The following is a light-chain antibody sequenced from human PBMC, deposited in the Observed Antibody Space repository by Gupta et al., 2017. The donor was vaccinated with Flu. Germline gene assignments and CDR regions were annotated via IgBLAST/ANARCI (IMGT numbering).Light chain of an antibody. CDR1: RVIYGR. J-gene: IGKJ2*03. V-gene: IGKV3-15*01. CDR2: GAV. Sequence: PDTLSVSPGERATRSCRASRVIYGRLAWYQQKPGQGPRLLMSGAVTRAAEIPPRFSGSGSATEFTLTIDSLQSEDSAVYYCQQDDNWPYSFGQGTKVEIK. CDR3: QQDDNWPYS.